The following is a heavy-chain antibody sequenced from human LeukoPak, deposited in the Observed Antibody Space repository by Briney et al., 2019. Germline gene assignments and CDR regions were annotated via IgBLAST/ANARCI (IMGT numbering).Heavy chain of an antibody. Sequence: GGSLRLSYAASGFTFTNYAMNWVRQAPGKGLEWVSAISGSGGSSSYADSVRGRFTISRDNSNNMLYLQMNSLRAEDTAVYYCAKPLRDAGSFNYPYFDFWGQGTLVTVSS. CDR2: ISGSGGSS. D-gene: IGHD5-24*01. CDR1: GFTFTNYA. V-gene: IGHV3-23*01. CDR3: AKPLRDAGSFNYPYFDF. J-gene: IGHJ4*02.